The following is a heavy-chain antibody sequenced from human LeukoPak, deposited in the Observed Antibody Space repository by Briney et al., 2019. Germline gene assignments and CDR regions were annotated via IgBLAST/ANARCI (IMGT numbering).Heavy chain of an antibody. J-gene: IGHJ4*02. CDR1: GGSISSYH. CDR3: ARTYCSGGSCSIDY. CDR2: IYTSGST. D-gene: IGHD2-15*01. V-gene: IGHV4-4*09. Sequence: SETLSLTCTVSGGSISSYHWSWIRQPPGKGLEWIGYIYTSGSTNYNPSLKSRVTISVDTSKNQFSLKLSSVTAADTAVYYCARTYCSGGSCSIDYWGQGTLVTVSS.